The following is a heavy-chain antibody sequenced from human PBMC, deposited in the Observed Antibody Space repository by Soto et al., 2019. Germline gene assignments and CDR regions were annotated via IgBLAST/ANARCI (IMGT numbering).Heavy chain of an antibody. CDR2: IVPIVDTS. CDR1: GGTFSSYA. D-gene: IGHD5-12*01. CDR3: VRVVAIPGYPDN. J-gene: IGHJ4*02. V-gene: IGHV1-69*12. Sequence: QVQLVQPGAEVRQPASSVKVSCKTSGGTFSSYAISWVGQAPGQGLEWMGGIVPIVDTSTYAQKFQGRVTITADESTRTVYMELISLRSDDTAVYYCVRVVAIPGYPDNWGQGTLVTVSS.